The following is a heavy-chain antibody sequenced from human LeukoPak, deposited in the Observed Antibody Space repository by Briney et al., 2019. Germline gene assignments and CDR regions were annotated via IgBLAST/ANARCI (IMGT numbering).Heavy chain of an antibody. CDR3: AREARWFGEFFDY. V-gene: IGHV3-74*01. CDR1: GFTFSSYW. D-gene: IGHD3-10*01. CDR2: INSDGSST. J-gene: IGHJ4*02. Sequence: PGGSLRLSCAASGFTFSSYWMHWVRQAPGKELVWVSRINSDGSSTSYADSVKGRFTISRDNAKNTLYLQMNSLRAEDTAVYYCAREARWFGEFFDYWGQGTLVTVSS.